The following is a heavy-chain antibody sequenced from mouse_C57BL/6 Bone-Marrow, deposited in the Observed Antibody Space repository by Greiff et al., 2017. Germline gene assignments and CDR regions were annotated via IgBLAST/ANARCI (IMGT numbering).Heavy chain of an antibody. CDR1: GYTFTSYW. J-gene: IGHJ4*01. V-gene: IGHV1-69*01. CDR3: AKDTTAYAMDY. D-gene: IGHD1-2*01. Sequence: QVQLQQPGAELVMPGASVKLSCKASGYTFTSYWMHWVKQRPGQGLEWIGEIDPSDSYTNYNQKFKGKSTMTVDKSSSTAYMQLSSLTSGDSAVYYCAKDTTAYAMDYWGQGTSVTVSS. CDR2: IDPSDSYT.